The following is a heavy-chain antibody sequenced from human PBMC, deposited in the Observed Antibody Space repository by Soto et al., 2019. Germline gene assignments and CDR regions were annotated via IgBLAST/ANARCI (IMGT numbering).Heavy chain of an antibody. V-gene: IGHV4-39*01. CDR3: ARHRVRGSGSYYNPPYFQH. D-gene: IGHD3-10*01. CDR1: GGSISSSSYY. Sequence: SETLSLTCTVSGGSISSSSYYWGWIRQPPGKGLEWIGSIYYSGSTYYNPSLKSRVTISVDTSKNQFSLKLSSVTAADTAVYYCARHRVRGSGSYYNPPYFQHWGQGTLVTVSS. J-gene: IGHJ1*01. CDR2: IYYSGST.